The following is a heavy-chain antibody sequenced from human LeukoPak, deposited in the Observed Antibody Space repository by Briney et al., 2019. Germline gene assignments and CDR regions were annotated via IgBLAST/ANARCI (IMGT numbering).Heavy chain of an antibody. J-gene: IGHJ5*02. CDR3: ASSYYEHVWESRINWFDA. Sequence: SETLSLTCAVSGGSFSNYYWSWIRQPPGKGLEWIGEINHSGSTKYSPSLKSRVTISVDTSKNQFSLKLSSVTAADTAVYYCASSYYEHVWESRINWFDAWGQGTLVTVSS. CDR2: INHSGST. D-gene: IGHD3-16*01. V-gene: IGHV4-34*01. CDR1: GGSFSNYY.